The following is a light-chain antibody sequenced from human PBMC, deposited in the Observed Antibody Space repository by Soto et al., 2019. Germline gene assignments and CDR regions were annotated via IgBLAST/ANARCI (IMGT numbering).Light chain of an antibody. CDR3: QQYNNWPET. CDR1: QSVSSN. CDR2: GRS. Sequence: EIVMTQSPATLSVSPGERATLSCRASQSVSSNLAWYQQKPGQAPRLLIYGRSNRATGIPARFSGSGSGTEFTLTISSLQSEDFAVYYCQQYNNWPETFGQGTKVEIK. J-gene: IGKJ1*01. V-gene: IGKV3-15*01.